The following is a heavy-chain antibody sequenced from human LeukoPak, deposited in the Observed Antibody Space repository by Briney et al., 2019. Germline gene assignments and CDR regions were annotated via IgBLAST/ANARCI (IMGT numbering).Heavy chain of an antibody. CDR2: IYHSGST. Sequence: SETLSLTCTVSGYSISSGYYWGWIRQPPGKGLEWIGSIYHSGSTHYNPSLKSRVTISVDTSKNQFSLKLSSVTAADTAVYYCAREGPREVRYFDWSRGGGYFDYWGQGTLVTVSS. CDR1: GYSISSGYY. V-gene: IGHV4-38-2*02. D-gene: IGHD3-9*01. J-gene: IGHJ4*02. CDR3: AREGPREVRYFDWSRGGGYFDY.